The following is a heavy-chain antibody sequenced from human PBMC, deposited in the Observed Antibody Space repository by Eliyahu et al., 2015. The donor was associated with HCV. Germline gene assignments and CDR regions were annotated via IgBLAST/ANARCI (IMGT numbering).Heavy chain of an antibody. Sequence: QVQVVESGGGVVQPGGSLRLSCAASGFTFXTYAMHWVRQAPGKGLEWVTIIYFDGSEAYYADSVRGRFTVSRDNARNTLYLQMNTLRAEDTAIYYCVRDQTVAPPRAMDVWGQGTTVTVSS. D-gene: IGHD4-23*01. CDR3: VRDQTVAPPRAMDV. V-gene: IGHV3-33*01. J-gene: IGHJ6*02. CDR1: GFTFXTYA. CDR2: IYFDGSEA.